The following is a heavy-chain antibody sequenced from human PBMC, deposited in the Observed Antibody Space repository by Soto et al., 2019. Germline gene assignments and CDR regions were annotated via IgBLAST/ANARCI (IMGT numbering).Heavy chain of an antibody. Sequence: ASVKVSCKASGYTFTSYAMHWVRQAPGQRLEWMGWINAGNGNTKYSQKFQGRVTITRDTSASTAYMELSSLRSEDTAVYYCATRGVSSGYYYDNDAFDIWGQGTMVTVSS. CDR1: GYTFTSYA. V-gene: IGHV1-3*01. CDR2: INAGNGNT. CDR3: ATRGVSSGYYYDNDAFDI. D-gene: IGHD3-22*01. J-gene: IGHJ3*02.